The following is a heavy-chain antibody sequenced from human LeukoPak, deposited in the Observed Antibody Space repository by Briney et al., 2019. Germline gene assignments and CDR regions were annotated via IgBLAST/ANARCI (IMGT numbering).Heavy chain of an antibody. CDR2: ISGSGGST. J-gene: IGHJ4*02. V-gene: IGHV3-23*01. CDR1: GFTFSSYA. Sequence: PGGSLRLSCAASGFTFSSYAMSWVRQAPGKGLEWVSAISGSGGSTYYADSVKGRFTISRDNSKNTLYLQMNSLRAEDTAVYYCAKDSGYSGYGRALDYWGQGTLVTVSS. CDR3: AKDSGYSGYGRALDY. D-gene: IGHD5-12*01.